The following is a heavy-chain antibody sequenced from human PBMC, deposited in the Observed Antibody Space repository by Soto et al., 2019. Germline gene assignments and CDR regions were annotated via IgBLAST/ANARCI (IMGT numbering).Heavy chain of an antibody. CDR3: ATLNPLVHYDILTGYPLVPNYFDY. Sequence: QVQLQESCPVLVKPSETLSLTCTVSGGSISSYYWSWIRQHPGKGLEWIGYIYYSGSTNYNPSLRSRVNLSVDTSNNLFSRMLSSVTAADTAVYYSATLNPLVHYDILTGYPLVPNYFDYWGQGTLVTVSS. CDR2: IYYSGST. CDR1: GGSISSYY. V-gene: IGHV4-59*08. J-gene: IGHJ4*02. D-gene: IGHD3-9*01.